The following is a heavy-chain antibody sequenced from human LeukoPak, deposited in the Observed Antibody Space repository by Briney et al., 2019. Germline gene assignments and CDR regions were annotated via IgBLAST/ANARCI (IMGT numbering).Heavy chain of an antibody. V-gene: IGHV1-2*02. CDR1: GYTFTGYY. D-gene: IGHD7-27*01. CDR2: INPNSGGT. Sequence: ASVKVSCKASGYTFTGYYMHWVRQAPGQGLEWMGWINPNSGGTNYAQKFQGRVTMTRDTSISTAYMELSRLRSDDTAVYYCAKNWGSFSWYFDLWGRGTLVTVSS. J-gene: IGHJ2*01. CDR3: AKNWGSFSWYFDL.